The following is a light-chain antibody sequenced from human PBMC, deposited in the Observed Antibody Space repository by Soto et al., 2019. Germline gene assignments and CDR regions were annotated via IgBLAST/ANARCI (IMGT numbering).Light chain of an antibody. CDR3: QQRTNWPSST. CDR2: DAS. CDR1: RSVSTY. V-gene: IGKV3-11*01. J-gene: IGKJ5*01. Sequence: EIVLTQSPATLSLSPGERATLSCRASRSVSTYLAWYQQKPGQTPRLLIHDASNRATGIPARFSGSGSGTDFTLTISSLEPEDFAVYYCQQRTNWPSSTFGQGTRLEI.